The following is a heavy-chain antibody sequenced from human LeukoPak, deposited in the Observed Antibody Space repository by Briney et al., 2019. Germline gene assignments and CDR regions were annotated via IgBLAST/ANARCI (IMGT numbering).Heavy chain of an antibody. CDR3: ARPGEGYCSGGSCYDAFDI. CDR2: INSDGSST. Sequence: GGSLRLSCAASGFTFSSYWMHWVRQAPGKGLVWVSRINSDGSSTRYADSVKGRFTISRDNAKNTLYLQMNSLRAEDTAVYYCARPGEGYCSGGSCYDAFDIWGQGTMVTVSS. D-gene: IGHD2-15*01. CDR1: GFTFSSYW. J-gene: IGHJ3*02. V-gene: IGHV3-74*01.